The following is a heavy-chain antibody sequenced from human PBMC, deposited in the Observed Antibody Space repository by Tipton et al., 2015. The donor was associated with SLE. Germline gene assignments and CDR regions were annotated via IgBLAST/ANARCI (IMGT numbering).Heavy chain of an antibody. CDR1: GGSISNYY. CDR2: IYYSGST. V-gene: IGHV4-59*01. D-gene: IGHD6-13*01. Sequence: LRLSCTVSGGSISNYYWSWIRQPPGKGLEWIGYIYYSGSTNYNPSLKSRVTISVDTSKNQFSLKLSSVTAADTAVYYCARVGQESIAAAGGGVDPWGQGTLVTVSS. J-gene: IGHJ5*02. CDR3: ARVGQESIAAAGGGVDP.